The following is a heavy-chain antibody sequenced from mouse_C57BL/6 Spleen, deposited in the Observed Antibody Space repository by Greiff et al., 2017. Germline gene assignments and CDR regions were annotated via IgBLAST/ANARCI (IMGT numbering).Heavy chain of an antibody. CDR2: IYPRSGNT. J-gene: IGHJ4*01. CDR1: GYTFTSYG. D-gene: IGHD2-3*01. Sequence: VQLQESGAELARPGASVKLSCKASGYTFTSYGISWVKQRTGQGLEWIGEIYPRSGNTYYNEKFKGKATLTADKSSSTAYMELRSLTSEDSAVYFCARKGVDGSMDYWGQGTSVTVSS. CDR3: ARKGVDGSMDY. V-gene: IGHV1-81*01.